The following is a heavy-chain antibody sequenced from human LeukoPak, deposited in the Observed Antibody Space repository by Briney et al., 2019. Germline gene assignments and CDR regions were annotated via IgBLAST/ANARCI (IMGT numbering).Heavy chain of an antibody. CDR3: AREEIEEVPALTFNWVATYYSHYMDV. CDR2: IFSGGDT. Sequence: GGSLRLSCAASGFSVSNNYMNWVRQSPGKGLEWVSVIFSGGDTYYADSVKGRFTISRDDSKNTLYLQMSSLRAEDTAVYYCAREEIEEVPALTFNWVATYYSHYMDVWGKGTTVAVSS. J-gene: IGHJ6*03. CDR1: GFSVSNNY. D-gene: IGHD5-12*01. V-gene: IGHV3-66*02.